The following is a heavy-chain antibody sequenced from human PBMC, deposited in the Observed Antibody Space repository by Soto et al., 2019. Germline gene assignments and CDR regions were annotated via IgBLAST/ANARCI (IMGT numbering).Heavy chain of an antibody. Sequence: EVQLVESGGGLVQPGRSLRLSCAASGFTFDDYAMHWVRQAPGKGLEWVSGISWNSGSIGYADSVKGRVTISRDNAKNSLYLQMNSLRAEDTDLYYCAKSRVESQLGNDAFDIWGQGTMVTVSS. CDR1: GFTFDDYA. D-gene: IGHD1-1*01. CDR3: AKSRVESQLGNDAFDI. CDR2: ISWNSGSI. J-gene: IGHJ3*02. V-gene: IGHV3-9*01.